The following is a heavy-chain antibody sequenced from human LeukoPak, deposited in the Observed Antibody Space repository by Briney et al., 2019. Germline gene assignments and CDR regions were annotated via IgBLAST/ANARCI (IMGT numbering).Heavy chain of an antibody. V-gene: IGHV3-23*01. CDR3: AKRAVAGAYFDY. Sequence: HSGGSLRLSCAASGFTFSSYAMSWVRQPPGEGLEWVSAISGSGGSTYYADSVKGRFTISRDNSKNTLYLQMNSLRAEDTAVYYCAKRAVAGAYFDYWGQGTLVTVSS. D-gene: IGHD6-19*01. CDR2: ISGSGGST. CDR1: GFTFSSYA. J-gene: IGHJ4*02.